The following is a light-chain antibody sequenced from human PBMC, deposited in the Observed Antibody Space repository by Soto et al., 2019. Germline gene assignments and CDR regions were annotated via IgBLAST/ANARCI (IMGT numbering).Light chain of an antibody. J-gene: IGKJ1*01. V-gene: IGKV1-5*01. CDR1: QSISSW. Sequence: DIQMTQSPSTLSASVGDRVTITCRAGQSISSWLAWYQQKPGKAPKLLIYDASSLESGVPSRFSGSGSGTEFTLTISSLQSEDSAVYYCQQYNNWFGTFGQGTKVDIK. CDR2: DAS. CDR3: QQYNNWFGT.